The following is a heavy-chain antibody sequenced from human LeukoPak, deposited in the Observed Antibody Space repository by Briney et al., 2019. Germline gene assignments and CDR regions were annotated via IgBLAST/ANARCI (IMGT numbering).Heavy chain of an antibody. J-gene: IGHJ4*02. V-gene: IGHV3-66*01. CDR2: IYSGGST. CDR3: ARDLELVYYDSSGYDY. D-gene: IGHD3-22*01. Sequence: GGSLRLSCAASGFSVSNNYMSWVRQAPGKGLEWVSVIYSGGSTFYADSVKGRFTISRDNSKNTLYLQMNSLRAEDTAVYYCARDLELVYYDSSGYDYWGQGTLVIVSS. CDR1: GFSVSNNY.